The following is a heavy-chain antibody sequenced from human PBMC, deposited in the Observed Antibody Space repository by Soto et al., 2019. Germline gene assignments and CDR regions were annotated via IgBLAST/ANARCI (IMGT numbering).Heavy chain of an antibody. D-gene: IGHD3-22*01. J-gene: IGHJ4*02. V-gene: IGHV1-69*05. Sequence: ASVKVSCKAPGGTFSSYAISWVRQAPGQGLEWMGGIIPIFGTANYAQKFQGSVTMTTDTSTSTAYMELTSLTSEDTAIYYCARDTYDTTGYPLDYWGQGTLVTVSS. CDR1: GGTFSSYA. CDR2: IIPIFGTA. CDR3: ARDTYDTTGYPLDY.